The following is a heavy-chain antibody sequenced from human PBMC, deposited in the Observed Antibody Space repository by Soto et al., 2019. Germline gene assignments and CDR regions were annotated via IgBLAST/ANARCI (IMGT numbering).Heavy chain of an antibody. CDR2: ISYDGSNK. J-gene: IGHJ3*02. D-gene: IGHD5-18*01. V-gene: IGHV3-30-3*01. Sequence: QVQLVESGGGGVQPGRALRLSCAASGCTFSSYAMHWVRQAPGKGLEWVAVISYDGSNKYYADSVKGRFTISRDNSKNTLYLQMNRLRAEDTAVYYCARNAWIQLWPQGLDAFDIWGQGTMVTVSS. CDR3: ARNAWIQLWPQGLDAFDI. CDR1: GCTFSSYA.